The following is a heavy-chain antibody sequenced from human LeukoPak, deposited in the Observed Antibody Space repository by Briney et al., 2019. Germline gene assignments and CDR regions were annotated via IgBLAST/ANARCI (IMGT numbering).Heavy chain of an antibody. V-gene: IGHV3-20*04. Sequence: PGGSLRLSCAASGFTFDDYGMSWVRQAPGKGLEWVSGINWNGGSTGYADSVKGRFTISRDNAKNSLYLQMNSLRAEDTALYYCARDPYGSGSYPHHYFDYWGQGTLVTVSS. CDR3: ARDPYGSGSYPHHYFDY. CDR2: INWNGGST. D-gene: IGHD3-10*01. CDR1: GFTFDDYG. J-gene: IGHJ4*02.